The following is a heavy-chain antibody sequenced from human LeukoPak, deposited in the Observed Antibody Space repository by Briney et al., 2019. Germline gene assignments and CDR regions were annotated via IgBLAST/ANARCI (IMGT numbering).Heavy chain of an antibody. CDR3: ARDSSGYFIDF. CDR2: ISYDGSNK. D-gene: IGHD3-22*01. CDR1: GFTFSSYG. J-gene: IGHJ4*02. Sequence: GGSLRLSCAASGFTFSSYGMHWVRQAPGKGLEWVAVISYDGSNKYYTDSVKGRFTISRDNARNSQYLQMNSLGAEDAAVYYCARDSSGYFIDFWGQGTLVTVSS. V-gene: IGHV3-30*12.